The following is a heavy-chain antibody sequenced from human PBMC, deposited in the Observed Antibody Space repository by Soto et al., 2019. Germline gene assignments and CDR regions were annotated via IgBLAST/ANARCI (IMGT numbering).Heavy chain of an antibody. CDR1: GYTFTTYF. CDR2: INPSGGST. CDR3: SRGGSTWPFDY. D-gene: IGHD3-10*01. J-gene: IGHJ4*02. Sequence: ASVKVSCQASGYTFTTYFMHWVRQAPGQGLEWMGMINPSGGSTSYAQKFQDRVTMTRDTSTSTVYMELSSLRSEDTAVYYCSRGGSTWPFDYWGQGTPVTVSS. V-gene: IGHV1-46*03.